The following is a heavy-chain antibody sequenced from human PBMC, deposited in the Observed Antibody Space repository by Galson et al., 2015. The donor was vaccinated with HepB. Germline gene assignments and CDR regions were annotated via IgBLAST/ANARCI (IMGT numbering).Heavy chain of an antibody. V-gene: IGHV1-69*13. CDR2: IIPIFGTA. J-gene: IGHJ3*02. Sequence: SVKVSCKASGGTFSSYAISWVRQAPGQGLEWMGGIIPIFGTANYAQKFQGRVTITADESTSAAYMELSSLRSEDTAVYYCARGVVEMATIEYGAFDIWGQGTMVTVSS. D-gene: IGHD5-24*01. CDR3: ARGVVEMATIEYGAFDI. CDR1: GGTFSSYA.